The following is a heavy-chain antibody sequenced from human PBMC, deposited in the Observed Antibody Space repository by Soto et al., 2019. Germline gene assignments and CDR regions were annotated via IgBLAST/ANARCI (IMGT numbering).Heavy chain of an antibody. CDR1: GGSISSGDYY. J-gene: IGHJ4*02. CDR3: AMEMIVATSFDY. Sequence: QVQLQESGPGLVKPSQTLSLTCTVSGGSISSGDYYWSWIRQPPGKGLEWIGYIYYSGSTYYNPSLRSRVTISVDTSKNQFSLKLSSVTAADTAVYYWAMEMIVATSFDYWGQGTLVTVSS. V-gene: IGHV4-30-4*01. CDR2: IYYSGST. D-gene: IGHD5-12*01.